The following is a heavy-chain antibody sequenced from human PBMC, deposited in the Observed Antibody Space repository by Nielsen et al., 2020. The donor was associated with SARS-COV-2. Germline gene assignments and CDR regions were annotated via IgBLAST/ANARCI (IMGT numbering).Heavy chain of an antibody. CDR2: MNPNSGNT. CDR3: ARSRGGTGWFDP. CDR1: GYTFTSYD. J-gene: IGHJ5*02. Sequence: ASVKVSCKASGYTFTSYDINWVRQATGQGLEWMGWMNPNSGNTGYAQKLQGRVTMTTDTSTSTAYMELRSLRSDDTAVYYCARSRGGTGWFDPWGQGTLVTVSS. V-gene: IGHV1-8*01. D-gene: IGHD2-8*02.